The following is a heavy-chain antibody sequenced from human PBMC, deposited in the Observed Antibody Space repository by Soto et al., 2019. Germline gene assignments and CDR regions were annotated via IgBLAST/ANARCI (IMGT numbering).Heavy chain of an antibody. CDR1: GFTFSNAW. V-gene: IGHV3-15*07. CDR3: TTDQGGGRGGVTKRK. CDR2: IKSKTDGGTT. J-gene: IGHJ4*02. D-gene: IGHD4-17*01. Sequence: EVQLVESGGGLVKPGGSLRLSCAASGFTFSNAWMNWVRQAPGKGLEWVGRIKSKTDGGTTDYAAPVKGRFTISRDDSKNTLDLKMKSVKAEDTGVYYCTTDQGGGRGGVTKRKWGQGTLVTVSS.